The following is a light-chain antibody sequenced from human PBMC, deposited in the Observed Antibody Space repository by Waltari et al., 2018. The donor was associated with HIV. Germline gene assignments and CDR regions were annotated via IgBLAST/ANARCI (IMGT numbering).Light chain of an antibody. CDR1: HSVSNF. CDR2: DAS. Sequence: EIVLTQYPATLSLSPGEKATLSCRASHSVSNFLAWYQQKPGQAPRLLIYDASNRATDIPARFTGSGSGRDFTLTISNLEPEDFADYYCQHRSSWPPTFGGGTKVEIK. CDR3: QHRSSWPPT. J-gene: IGKJ4*01. V-gene: IGKV3-11*02.